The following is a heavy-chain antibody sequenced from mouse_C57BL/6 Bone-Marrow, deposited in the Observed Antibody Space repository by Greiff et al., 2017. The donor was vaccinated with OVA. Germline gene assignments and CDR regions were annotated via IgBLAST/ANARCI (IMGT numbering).Heavy chain of an antibody. CDR2: IYPGGGYT. J-gene: IGHJ3*01. CDR1: GSTFTNYW. V-gene: IGHV1-63*01. D-gene: IGHD2-4*01. CDR3: ARYDYDGAWFAY. Sequence: VKLQESGAELVRPGTSVKMSCKASGSTFTNYWLGWAKQRPGHGLEWIGDIYPGGGYTNYNEKFKGKATLTADKSSSTAYMQFSSLTSEDSAIYYCARYDYDGAWFAYWGQGTLVTVSA.